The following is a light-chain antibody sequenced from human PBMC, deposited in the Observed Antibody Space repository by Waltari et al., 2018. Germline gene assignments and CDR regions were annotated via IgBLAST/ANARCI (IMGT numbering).Light chain of an antibody. CDR2: AAS. Sequence: CRARQDISSHLARYQQRPGKAPKLLIYAASTLQSGVPSRFGGSGSGTDFTLTISSLQPEDFATFYCLQLYSYPLTFGGGTKVEIK. J-gene: IGKJ4*01. CDR1: QDISSH. V-gene: IGKV1-9*01. CDR3: LQLYSYPLT.